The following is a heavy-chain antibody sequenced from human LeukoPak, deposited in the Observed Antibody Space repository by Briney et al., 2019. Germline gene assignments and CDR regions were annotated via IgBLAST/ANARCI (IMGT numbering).Heavy chain of an antibody. CDR3: VKDSDELIAAVYNWFDP. D-gene: IGHD6-13*01. J-gene: IGHJ5*02. CDR2: IYGGGTT. V-gene: IGHV3-53*01. CDR1: GFTVSSNY. Sequence: GGSLRLSCAASGFTVSSNYMSWVRQAPGKGLEWVSVIYGGGTTYYADSVKGRFTISRDNSKNTLYLQMNSLRAEDTAVYYCVKDSDELIAAVYNWFDPWGQGTQVTVSS.